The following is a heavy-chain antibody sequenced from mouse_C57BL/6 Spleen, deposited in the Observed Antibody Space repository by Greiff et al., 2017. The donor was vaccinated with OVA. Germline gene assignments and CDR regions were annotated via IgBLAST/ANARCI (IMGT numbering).Heavy chain of an antibody. CDR2: IDPSDSYT. CDR1: GYTFTSYW. Sequence: QVQLQQPGAELVKPGASVKLSCKASGYTFTSYWMQWVKQRPGQGLEWIGEIDPSDSYTNYNQKFKGKATLTVDPSSSPAYMQLSSLTSEDAAVYYCGLRCGDYWGQGTTLTVSS. J-gene: IGHJ2*01. D-gene: IGHD1-1*01. CDR3: GLRCGDY. V-gene: IGHV1-50*01.